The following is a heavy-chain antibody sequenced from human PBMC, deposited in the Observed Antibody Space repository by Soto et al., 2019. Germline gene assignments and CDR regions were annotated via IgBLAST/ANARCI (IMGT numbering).Heavy chain of an antibody. CDR3: ARGRYSSSWYDFDD. J-gene: IGHJ4*02. V-gene: IGHV1-69*01. Sequence: QVQLVQSGAEVKKPGSSVKVSCKASGGTFSSYAISWVRQAPGQGLEWMGGIITIFGTANYAQKFQGRLTITAAESTSTAYMEMSSLRSEGTAVYYCARGRYSSSWYDFDDWGQGTLVTVSS. D-gene: IGHD6-13*01. CDR1: GGTFSSYA. CDR2: IITIFGTA.